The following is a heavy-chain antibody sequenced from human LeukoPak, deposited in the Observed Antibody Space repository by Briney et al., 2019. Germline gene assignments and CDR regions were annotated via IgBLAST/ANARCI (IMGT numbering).Heavy chain of an antibody. CDR2: INPNSGGT. V-gene: IGHV1-2*02. Sequence: ASVKVSCKASGYTFTGYYMHWVRQAPGQGLEWMGWINPNSGGTNYAQKFQGRVTMTRDTSISTADMELSRLRSDDTAVYYCARGEGYCSSTSCYKPDYWGQGTLVTVSS. J-gene: IGHJ4*02. D-gene: IGHD2-2*02. CDR1: GYTFTGYY. CDR3: ARGEGYCSSTSCYKPDY.